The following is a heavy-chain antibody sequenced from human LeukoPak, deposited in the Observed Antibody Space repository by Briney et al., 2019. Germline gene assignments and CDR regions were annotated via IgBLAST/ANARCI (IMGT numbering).Heavy chain of an antibody. CDR3: AREGVWLGELLQGSWFDP. J-gene: IGHJ5*02. D-gene: IGHD3-10*01. Sequence: SVKVSCKASGGTFSSYAISWVRQAPGQGLEWMGRIIPILGIANYAQKFQGRVTITADKSTSTAYMELSSPRSEDTAVYYCAREGVWLGELLQGSWFDPWGQGTLVTVSS. CDR2: IIPILGIA. V-gene: IGHV1-69*04. CDR1: GGTFSSYA.